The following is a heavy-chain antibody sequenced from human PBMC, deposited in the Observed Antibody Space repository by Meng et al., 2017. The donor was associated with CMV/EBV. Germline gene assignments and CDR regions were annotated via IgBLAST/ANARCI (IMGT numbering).Heavy chain of an antibody. J-gene: IGHJ4*02. CDR2: IYWNGDK. Sequence: SGPTLVKPPQTLTLTCTFSGFSLITSGVGVVWIRQSPGKALEWLAVIYWNGDKRYRPSLESRLSITRDTSKNQVVLTMTNMDPVDTATYYCAHRSNFYGSGSRSFDYWGQGTLVTVSS. V-gene: IGHV2-5*01. D-gene: IGHD3-10*01. CDR1: GFSLITSGVG. CDR3: AHRSNFYGSGSRSFDY.